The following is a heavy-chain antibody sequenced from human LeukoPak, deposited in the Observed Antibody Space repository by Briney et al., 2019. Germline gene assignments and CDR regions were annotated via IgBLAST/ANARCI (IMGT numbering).Heavy chain of an antibody. D-gene: IGHD5-12*01. J-gene: IGHJ6*02. V-gene: IGHV4-34*01. CDR1: GGSFSGYY. CDR3: ARGPLRGIVATILFSHYYYGMDV. Sequence: SETLSLTCAVYGGSFSGYYWSWLRQPPGKGLEWVGEINHSGSTNYNPSLKSRVTISVDTSKNQFSLKLSSVTAADTAVYYCARGPLRGIVATILFSHYYYGMDVWGQGTTVTVSS. CDR2: INHSGST.